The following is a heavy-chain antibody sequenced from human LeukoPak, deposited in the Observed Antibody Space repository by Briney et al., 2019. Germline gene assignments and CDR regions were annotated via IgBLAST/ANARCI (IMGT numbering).Heavy chain of an antibody. CDR3: AKDLWDYYGSGSTFDY. J-gene: IGHJ4*02. D-gene: IGHD3-10*01. CDR1: GFTFSIYG. Sequence: GGSLRLSCGASGFTFSIYGMHWVRQAPGKGLECVAVISYDGSNKYYADSVKGRFTISRDNSKNTLYLQMNSLRAEDTAVYYCAKDLWDYYGSGSTFDYWGQGTLVTVSS. V-gene: IGHV3-30*18. CDR2: ISYDGSNK.